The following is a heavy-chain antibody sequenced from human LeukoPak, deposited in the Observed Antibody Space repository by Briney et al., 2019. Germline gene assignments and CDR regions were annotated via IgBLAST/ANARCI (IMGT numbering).Heavy chain of an antibody. Sequence: SETLSLTCTVSGGSISSYYWSWIRQPPGKGLEWIRYIYYSGSTNYNPSLKSRVTISVDTSKNQFSLKLSSVTAADTAVYYCARTIWYYYDSSGYRVADYFDYWGQGTLVTVSS. J-gene: IGHJ4*02. V-gene: IGHV4-59*01. D-gene: IGHD3-22*01. CDR3: ARTIWYYYDSSGYRVADYFDY. CDR1: GGSISSYY. CDR2: IYYSGST.